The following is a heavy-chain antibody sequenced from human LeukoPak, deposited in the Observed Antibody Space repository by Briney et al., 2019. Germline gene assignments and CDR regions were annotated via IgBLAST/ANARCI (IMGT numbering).Heavy chain of an antibody. CDR3: ATLYSSSSGFDY. D-gene: IGHD6-6*01. CDR1: GFTFSSYW. V-gene: IGHV3-74*01. Sequence: PGGSLRLSCAASGFTFSSYWVHWVRQAPGKGLVWVSRINNDGSSTSYADSVKGRFTISRDNAKNTLYLQMNSLRAEDTAVYYCATLYSSSSGFDYWGQGTLVTVSS. CDR2: INNDGSST. J-gene: IGHJ4*02.